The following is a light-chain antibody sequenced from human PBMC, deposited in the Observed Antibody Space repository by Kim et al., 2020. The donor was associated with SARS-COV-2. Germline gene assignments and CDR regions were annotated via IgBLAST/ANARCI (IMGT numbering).Light chain of an antibody. Sequence: QPVLTQPPSVSGAPGQRVTISCTGSSSNIGAGYDVHWYQQLPGTAPKLLIYDNSNRPSGVPDRFSGSKSGTSASLAITGLQAEDEADYYCQSYDISLISSVFGGGTQLTVL. CDR3: QSYDISLISSV. V-gene: IGLV1-40*01. CDR1: SSNIGAGYD. J-gene: IGLJ2*01. CDR2: DNS.